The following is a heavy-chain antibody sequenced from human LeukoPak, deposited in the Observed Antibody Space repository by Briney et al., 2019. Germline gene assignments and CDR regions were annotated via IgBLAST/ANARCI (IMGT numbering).Heavy chain of an antibody. V-gene: IGHV4-59*01. D-gene: IGHD3-10*01. CDR3: ARHTYYYTSGSYLWFDP. CDR2: IYYSGST. CDR1: GGSISSYY. Sequence: SETLSLTCTVSGGSISSYYWSWIRQPPGKGLEWIGYIYYSGSTNYNPSRKSRVTISVDTSKNQFSLKLTSVTAADTAVYYCARHTYYYTSGSYLWFDPWGQGTLVTVSS. J-gene: IGHJ5*02.